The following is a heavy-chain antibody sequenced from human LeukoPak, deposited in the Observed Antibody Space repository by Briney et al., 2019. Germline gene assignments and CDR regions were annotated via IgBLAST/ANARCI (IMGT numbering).Heavy chain of an antibody. CDR1: GFTFRIYG. D-gene: IGHD1-26*01. V-gene: IGHV3-7*04. J-gene: IGHJ3*01. CDR2: INQDGSEE. CDR3: ARWKMELQRNAFDF. Sequence: GGSLRLSCAASGFTFRIYGMSWIRQAPGKGRGGLADINQDGSEEYYVQSVKGRFTVSRDNAQNAVFLQMTNLRADDTAVYYCARWKMELQRNAFDFWGQGTVVTVSS.